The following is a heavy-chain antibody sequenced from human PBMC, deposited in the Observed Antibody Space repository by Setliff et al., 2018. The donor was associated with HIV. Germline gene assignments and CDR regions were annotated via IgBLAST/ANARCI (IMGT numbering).Heavy chain of an antibody. D-gene: IGHD2-2*01. CDR1: GFSLSTSGVC. Sequence: SGPTLVNPTQTLTLTCTFSGFSLSTSGVCVGWIRQPPGKALEWLALIYWDDDKRYSPSLESRLTITKDTSKNQVVLTMTNMDPVDTATYYCAHSYCSSTSCYPHYYYYMDVWGKGTTVTVSS. CDR2: IYWDDDK. V-gene: IGHV2-5*02. J-gene: IGHJ6*03. CDR3: AHSYCSSTSCYPHYYYYMDV.